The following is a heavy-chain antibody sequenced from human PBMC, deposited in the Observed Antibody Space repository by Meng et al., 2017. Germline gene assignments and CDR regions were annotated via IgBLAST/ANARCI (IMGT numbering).Heavy chain of an antibody. J-gene: IGHJ4*02. D-gene: IGHD1-7*01. V-gene: IGHV1-18*01. CDR3: ARDPRITGTTLPDY. Sequence: VQVVQSGAEVKKPGDSVKVSCKASGYTFNSYGISWVRQAPGQGLEWMGWISAYNGNTNYAQKLQGRVTMTTDTSTSTAYMELRSLRSDDTAVYYCARDPRITGTTLPDYWGQGTLVTVSS. CDR2: ISAYNGNT. CDR1: GYTFNSYG.